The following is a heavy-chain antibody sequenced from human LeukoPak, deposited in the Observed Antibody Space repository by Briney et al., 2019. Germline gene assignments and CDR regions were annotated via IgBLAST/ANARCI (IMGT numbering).Heavy chain of an antibody. CDR3: ARSGGTAIGNYERATSDY. D-gene: IGHD1-7*01. CDR2: TFYRSKWYN. V-gene: IGHV6-1*01. J-gene: IGHJ4*02. Sequence: PSQTLSLTCDISGDSVSSNSAAWNWIRQSPSRGLEWLGRTFYRSKWYNEYEVSLKSRLTIHADTSKNHFSLQLNSVTPEDTAVYYCARSGGTAIGNYERATSDYWGQGTLVTVSS. CDR1: GDSVSSNSAA.